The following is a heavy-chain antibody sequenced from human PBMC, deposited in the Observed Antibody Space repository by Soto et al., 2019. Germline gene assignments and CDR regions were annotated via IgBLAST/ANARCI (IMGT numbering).Heavy chain of an antibody. CDR2: IWYDGSNK. D-gene: IGHD3-22*01. J-gene: IGHJ4*02. CDR3: AGDDTYCYDSSGYPDY. V-gene: IGHV3-33*01. Sequence: GGSLRLSCAACGFTFSSYGMHWVRQAPGKGLEWVAVIWYDGSNKYYADSVKGRFTISRDNSKNTLYLQMNSLRAEDTAVYYCAGDDTYCYDSSGYPDYWGQGTLVTVSS. CDR1: GFTFSSYG.